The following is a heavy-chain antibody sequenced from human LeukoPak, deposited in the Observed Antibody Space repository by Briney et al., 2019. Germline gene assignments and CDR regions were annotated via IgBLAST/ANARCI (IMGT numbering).Heavy chain of an antibody. Sequence: GGSLRLSCAASGFTFSSYGMHWVRQAPGKGLEWVALISYDGSNKYYADSVKGRFTISRDNSKNTLFLQMNNLRAEDTAVYYCASSIVGATKETDYWGQGTLVTVSS. CDR1: GFTFSSYG. CDR2: ISYDGSNK. V-gene: IGHV3-30*03. J-gene: IGHJ4*02. CDR3: ASSIVGATKETDY. D-gene: IGHD1-26*01.